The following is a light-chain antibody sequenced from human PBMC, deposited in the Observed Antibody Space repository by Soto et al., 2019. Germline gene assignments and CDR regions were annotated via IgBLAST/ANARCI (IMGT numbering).Light chain of an antibody. V-gene: IGLV2-11*01. Sequence: QSVLTQPRSVSGSPGQPVTISCPGTSSDVGGYNYVSWYQQYPGKAPKLMIYDVSKRPSGVPDRFSGSKSGNTASLTITGLQAEDEADYYCCSCAGRYTYVFGTGTKVTV. CDR3: CSCAGRYTYV. J-gene: IGLJ1*01. CDR2: DVS. CDR1: SSDVGGYNY.